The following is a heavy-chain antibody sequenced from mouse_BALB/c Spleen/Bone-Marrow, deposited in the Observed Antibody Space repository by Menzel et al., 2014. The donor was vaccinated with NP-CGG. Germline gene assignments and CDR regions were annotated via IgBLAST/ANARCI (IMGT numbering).Heavy chain of an antibody. Sequence: EVKLVESGPGLVKPSQTVSLTCTVTGISITTGNYRWSWIRQFPGNKLEWIGYIYYSGTITYNPSLTSRTTITRDASKNQFFLEMNSLTAEVTAAYYCARYGNYFDYWGQGTTLTVSS. V-gene: IGHV3-5*02. CDR3: ARYGNYFDY. CDR1: GISITTGNYR. CDR2: IYYSGTI. J-gene: IGHJ2*01. D-gene: IGHD2-1*01.